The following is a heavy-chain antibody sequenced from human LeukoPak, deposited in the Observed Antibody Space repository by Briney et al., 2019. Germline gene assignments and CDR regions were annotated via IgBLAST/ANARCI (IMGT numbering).Heavy chain of an antibody. J-gene: IGHJ3*02. D-gene: IGHD6-13*01. CDR1: GFTFSSYE. CDR3: ARGALGAAAGMVAFDI. V-gene: IGHV3-48*03. Sequence: GGSLRLSCAASGFTFSSYEMNWVRQAPGKGLEWVSYISSSGSTIYYADSVKGRFTISRDNAKNSLYLQMNSLKTEDTAVYYCARGALGAAAGMVAFDIWGQGTMVTVSS. CDR2: ISSSGSTI.